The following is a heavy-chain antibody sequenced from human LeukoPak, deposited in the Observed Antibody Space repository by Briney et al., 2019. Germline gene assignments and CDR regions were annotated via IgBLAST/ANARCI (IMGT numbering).Heavy chain of an antibody. CDR1: GFTFSSYG. CDR2: IRYDGSNK. J-gene: IGHJ5*02. V-gene: IGHV3-30*02. D-gene: IGHD3-3*01. CDR3: AKTYYDFWSGYS. Sequence: AGGSLRLSCAASGFTFSSYGMHWVRQAPGKGLEWVAFIRYDGSNKYYADSVKGRFAISRDNSKNTLCLQMSSLRAEDTAVYYCAKTYYDFWSGYSWGQGTLVTVSS.